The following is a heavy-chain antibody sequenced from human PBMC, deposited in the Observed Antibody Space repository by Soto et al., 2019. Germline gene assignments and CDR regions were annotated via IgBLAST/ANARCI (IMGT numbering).Heavy chain of an antibody. J-gene: IGHJ6*02. CDR3: ARVDLEGGDYVSFYYYGMDV. V-gene: IGHV3-7*05. D-gene: IGHD4-17*01. CDR2: IKQDGSEK. CDR1: GFTFSSYW. Sequence: GGSLRLSCAASGFTFSSYWMSWVRQAPGKGLEWVANIKQDGSEKYYVDSVKGRFTISRDNAKNSLYLQMNSLRAEDTAVYYCARVDLEGGDYVSFYYYGMDVWGQGTTVTVSS.